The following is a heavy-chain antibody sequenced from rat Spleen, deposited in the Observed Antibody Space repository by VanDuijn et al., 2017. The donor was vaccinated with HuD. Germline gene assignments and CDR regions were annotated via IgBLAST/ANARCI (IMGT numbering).Heavy chain of an antibody. Sequence: QVQLKESGPGLMQPSETLSLTCTVSGFSLTRNGVGWVRQPLGKGLVWMGTIWAGGTTNFNSAVQSRLTISRDTSKSQVFLKMNSLQPEDTGAYYCARKDYGYNYYFDYWGQGVMVTVSS. J-gene: IGHJ2*01. D-gene: IGHD1-9*01. CDR1: GFSLTRNG. V-gene: IGHV2-72*01. CDR2: IWAGGTT. CDR3: ARKDYGYNYYFDY.